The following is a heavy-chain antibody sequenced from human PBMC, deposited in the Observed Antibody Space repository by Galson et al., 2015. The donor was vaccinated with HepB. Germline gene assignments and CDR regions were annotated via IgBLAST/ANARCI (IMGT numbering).Heavy chain of an antibody. Sequence: SVKVSCKVSGYTLTDLSMHWVRQAPGKGLEWMGGFDTEDGETSYAQKFQGRVTMTEDTSTDTAYMELSSLRSEDTAVYYCATDGLGGTSLFDYWGQGTLGTVS. V-gene: IGHV1-24*01. D-gene: IGHD2-2*01. CDR2: FDTEDGET. J-gene: IGHJ4*02. CDR3: ATDGLGGTSLFDY. CDR1: GYTLTDLS.